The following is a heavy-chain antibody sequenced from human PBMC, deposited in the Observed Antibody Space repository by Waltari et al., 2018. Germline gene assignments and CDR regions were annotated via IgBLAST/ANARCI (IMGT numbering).Heavy chain of an antibody. D-gene: IGHD2-15*01. CDR1: GGPFSSYT. V-gene: IGHV1-69*02. Sequence: QVQLVQSGAEVKKPGSSVRVSCTASGGPFSSYTISWVRQAPGQGLEWMGRIIPILGIANYAQKFQGRVTITADKSTSTAYMELSSLRSEDTAVYYCARCAQDYPYYYYGMDVWGQGTTVTVSS. CDR2: IIPILGIA. J-gene: IGHJ6*02. CDR3: ARCAQDYPYYYYGMDV.